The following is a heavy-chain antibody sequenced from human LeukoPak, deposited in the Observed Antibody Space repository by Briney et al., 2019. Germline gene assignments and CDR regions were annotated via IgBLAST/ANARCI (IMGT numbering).Heavy chain of an antibody. V-gene: IGHV4-59*08. CDR1: GGSISNYY. D-gene: IGHD1-26*01. J-gene: IGHJ4*02. CDR2: VDYTGST. CDR3: ARIIVGATFDY. Sequence: SETLSLTCTVSGGSISNYYWSWIRQPPGKGLEWIGFVDYTGSTNYSPSLKSRVTISVDTSKNQFSLKLSSVTAADTAVYYCARIIVGATFDYWGQGTLVTVSS.